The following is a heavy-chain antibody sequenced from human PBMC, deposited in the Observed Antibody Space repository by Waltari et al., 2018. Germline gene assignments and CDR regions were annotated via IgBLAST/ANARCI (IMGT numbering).Heavy chain of an antibody. CDR1: GYTFPSYF. J-gene: IGHJ4*02. CDR3: ARDMAPSSGYDFFH. Sequence: QVQLVQSGAEVKKPGASVKVSCKASGYTFPSYFINWVRQSPGQGLEWMGIINPSGGSTSYAQKFQGRVTMTRDTSTSTVYMELSSLRSEDTAVYYCARDMAPSSGYDFFHWGQGTLVTVSS. CDR2: INPSGGST. V-gene: IGHV1-46*01. D-gene: IGHD5-12*01.